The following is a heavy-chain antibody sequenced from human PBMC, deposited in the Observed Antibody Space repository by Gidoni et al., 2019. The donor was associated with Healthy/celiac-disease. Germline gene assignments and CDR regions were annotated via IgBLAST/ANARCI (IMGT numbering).Heavy chain of an antibody. V-gene: IGHV1-69*01. D-gene: IGHD3-22*01. CDR1: GDTFSRYA. CDR3: ARVGAYYYDSSGYWWGPDY. CDR2: IIRIFGTA. J-gene: IGHJ4*02. Sequence: QVQLVQSGAEVKKPRSSVQVSCQASGDTFSRYALSWVRQAPGQGLEWMGGIIRIFGTANYAQKFQGRVTITADESTSTAYMELSSLRSEDTAVYYCARVGAYYYDSSGYWWGPDYWGQGTLVTVSS.